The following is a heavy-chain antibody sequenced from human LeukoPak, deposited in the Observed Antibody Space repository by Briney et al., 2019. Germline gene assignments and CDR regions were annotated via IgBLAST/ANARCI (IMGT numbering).Heavy chain of an antibody. D-gene: IGHD3-16*02. CDR2: VSGDNGRR. V-gene: IGHV1-18*01. J-gene: IGHJ6*03. CDR1: TYISSDFG. Sequence: ASVKVSCKASTYISSDFGISWVRLAPGGGLEWMGWVSGDNGRRNYGHTFYGRVTMTMETSTNTATMELRGLRSDDTAIYYWARVYLYTTGWSAAYYYFMDVWGKGTTVIVSS. CDR3: ARVYLYTTGWSAAYYYFMDV.